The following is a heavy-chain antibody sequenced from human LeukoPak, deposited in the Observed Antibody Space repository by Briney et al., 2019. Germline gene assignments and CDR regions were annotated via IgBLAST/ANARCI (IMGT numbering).Heavy chain of an antibody. J-gene: IGHJ4*02. V-gene: IGHV3-23*01. D-gene: IGHD3-9*01. CDR3: AKVSESNYDFLTGYYTPYYFDY. CDR1: GFTFSTFS. Sequence: GGSLRLSCAASGFTFSTFSFNWVRQAPGKGLEWVSGISDSGGSTYYADSVKGRFTISRDNSKNMLYLQMNSLRAEDTAVYYCAKVSESNYDFLTGYYTPYYFDYWGQGTLVTVSS. CDR2: ISDSGGST.